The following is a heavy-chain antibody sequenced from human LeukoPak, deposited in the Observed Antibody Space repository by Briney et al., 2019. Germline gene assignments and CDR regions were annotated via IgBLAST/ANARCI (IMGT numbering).Heavy chain of an antibody. CDR1: EFTFSLYW. CDR3: AKARPGDTFDF. Sequence: GGSLRLSCAPSEFTFSLYWMNWVRQVPGKGLEWVASIMKDGSEKYYVDSVKGRFTISRDNAKDSLYLQMNSLRAEDTAVYYCAKARPGDTFDFWGQGTLVTVSS. CDR2: IMKDGSEK. V-gene: IGHV3-7*01. D-gene: IGHD3-10*01. J-gene: IGHJ4*02.